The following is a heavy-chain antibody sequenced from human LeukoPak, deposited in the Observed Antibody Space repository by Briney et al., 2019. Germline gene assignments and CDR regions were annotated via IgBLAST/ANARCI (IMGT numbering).Heavy chain of an antibody. CDR1: GFTFSSYS. CDR3: ARGDTAMAHLYYFDY. D-gene: IGHD5-18*01. J-gene: IGHJ4*02. V-gene: IGHV3-21*01. Sequence: GGSLRLSCVASGFTFSSYSMTWVRQAPGKGLEWVSSTSSSSSYIYYADSVKGRFTISRDNAKNSLYLQMNSLRAEDTAVYYCARGDTAMAHLYYFDYWGQGTLVTVSS. CDR2: TSSSSSYI.